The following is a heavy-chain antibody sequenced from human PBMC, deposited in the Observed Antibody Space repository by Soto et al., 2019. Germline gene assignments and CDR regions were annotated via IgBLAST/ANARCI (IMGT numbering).Heavy chain of an antibody. CDR3: ARGRDGDY. J-gene: IGHJ4*02. D-gene: IGHD6-6*01. CDR2: ISAHNGNT. V-gene: IGHV1-18*01. CDR1: GYAFTTYG. Sequence: QVHLVQSGAEVKKPGASVKVSCKGSGYAFTTYGITRVRQAPGKGLEWMGWISAHNGNTNYAQKLQDRVTVTRDISTSTAYMELRSLRSADTAVYYCARGRDGDYWGQGALVTVPS.